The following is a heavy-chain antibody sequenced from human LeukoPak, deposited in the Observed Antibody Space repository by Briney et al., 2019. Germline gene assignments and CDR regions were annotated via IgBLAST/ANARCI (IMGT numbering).Heavy chain of an antibody. V-gene: IGHV4-59*01. D-gene: IGHD3-16*01. J-gene: IGHJ4*02. CDR3: ARALGDYFDY. CDR1: GGSISSFY. CDR2: IYYSGST. Sequence: SETLSLTCTVSGGSISSFYWSWLRQPPGKGLEWIGYIYYSGSTHYNPSLKSRVTISVDTSKNQFSLKLSSVTAADTAVYYCARALGDYFDYWGQGTLVTVSS.